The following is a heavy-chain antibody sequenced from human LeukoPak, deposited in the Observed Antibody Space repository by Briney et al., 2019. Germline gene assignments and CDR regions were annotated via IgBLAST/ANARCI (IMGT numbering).Heavy chain of an antibody. CDR1: GGSISSYY. Sequence: PSETLSLTCTVSGGSISSYYWSWIRQPPGEGLECIGYIYYSGGTNYNPSLKSRVTISVDTSKNQLSLRLSSVTAADTAVYYCARAGRSGSIGPFDYWGQGTLVTVSS. J-gene: IGHJ4*02. D-gene: IGHD3-3*01. CDR2: IYYSGGT. V-gene: IGHV4-59*01. CDR3: ARAGRSGSIGPFDY.